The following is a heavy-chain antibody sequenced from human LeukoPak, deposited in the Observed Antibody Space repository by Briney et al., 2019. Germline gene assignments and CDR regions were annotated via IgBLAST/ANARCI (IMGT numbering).Heavy chain of an antibody. CDR1: GGSISSSSYY. Sequence: PSETLSLTCTVSGGSISSSSYYWGWIRQPPGKGLEWIGSIYYSGSTYYNPSLKSRVTISVDTSKNQFSLKLSSVTAADTAVYYCARYYDFWSGYYSGNDYWGQGTLVTVSS. D-gene: IGHD3-3*01. CDR2: IYYSGST. J-gene: IGHJ4*02. V-gene: IGHV4-39*01. CDR3: ARYYDFWSGYYSGNDY.